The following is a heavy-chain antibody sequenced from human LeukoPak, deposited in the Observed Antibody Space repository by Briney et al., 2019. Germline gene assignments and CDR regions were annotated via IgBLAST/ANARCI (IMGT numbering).Heavy chain of an antibody. Sequence: PGGSLRLSCAASGITLIGRWMTWVRQAPGKGLEWVATIKDDGSKTYDVDFVKGRFTISRDNAKNSLYLQMSNLRVEDTAVYYCADLGYSDCGQGTLVTVSS. CDR2: IKDDGSKT. J-gene: IGHJ4*02. D-gene: IGHD5-18*01. CDR1: GITLIGRW. V-gene: IGHV3-7*01. CDR3: ADLGYSD.